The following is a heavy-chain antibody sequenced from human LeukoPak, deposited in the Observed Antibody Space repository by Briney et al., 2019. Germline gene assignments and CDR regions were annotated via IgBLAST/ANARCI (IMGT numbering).Heavy chain of an antibody. J-gene: IGHJ5*02. D-gene: IGHD1-1*01. CDR1: GFTFSNYW. V-gene: IGHV3-74*01. CDR2: INSDARST. Sequence: GGSLRLSCAASGFTFSNYWMHWVRQAPGKGLVWVSRINSDARSTSYADSVKGRFTISRDNAKNTVYLQMNSLRAEDTAVYYFARGMNAWFDPWGQGTLVSVSS. CDR3: ARGMNAWFDP.